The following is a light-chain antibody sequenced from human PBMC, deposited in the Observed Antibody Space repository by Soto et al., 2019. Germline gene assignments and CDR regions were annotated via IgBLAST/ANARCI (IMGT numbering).Light chain of an antibody. CDR3: QQYNNWPRT. J-gene: IGKJ1*01. Sequence: IVLTQSPATLSLSPGERATLSCRASQSVGSYLAWYQQKPGQAPRLLIHGATTRATGIPARFSGSGSGTEFTLTISSLQSEDFAVYYCQQYNNWPRTFGQGTKVDIK. V-gene: IGKV3-15*01. CDR2: GAT. CDR1: QSVGSY.